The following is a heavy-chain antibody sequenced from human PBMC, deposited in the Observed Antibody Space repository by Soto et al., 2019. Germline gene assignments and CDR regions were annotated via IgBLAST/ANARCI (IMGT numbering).Heavy chain of an antibody. D-gene: IGHD3-22*01. CDR1: GGSISSYY. CDR3: ARADSSGYYFFFGY. Sequence: SETLSVMCTVSGGSISSYYWSWIRQPPGKGLEWIGYIYYSWSTRYNPSLKSRVTISVDTSKNHFSLKLSSVTAADTAEYCGARADSSGYYFFFGYWGQRTLVPI. CDR2: IYYSWST. V-gene: IGHV4-59*01. J-gene: IGHJ4*02.